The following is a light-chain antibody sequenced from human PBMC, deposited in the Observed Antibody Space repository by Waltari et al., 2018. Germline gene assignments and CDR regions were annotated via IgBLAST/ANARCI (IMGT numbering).Light chain of an antibody. J-gene: IGLJ1*01. CDR2: EVS. CDR3: SSYTSSTTLLYV. Sequence: QSALTQPASVSGSPGQSITISCTGTSSDVVAHTSVPWHQQHPGKAPQLIIYEVSNRPSGISNRFSGSKSGYTASLTISGLQAEDEAEYYCSSYTSSTTLLYVFGTGTKVTVL. CDR1: SSDVVAHTS. V-gene: IGLV2-14*01.